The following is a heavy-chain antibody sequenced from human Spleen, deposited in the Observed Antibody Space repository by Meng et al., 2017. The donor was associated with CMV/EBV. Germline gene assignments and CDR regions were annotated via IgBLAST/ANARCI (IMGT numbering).Heavy chain of an antibody. CDR2: ISAYNGNT. D-gene: IGHD5-18*01. CDR1: GYTCASYG. CDR3: ARDTAMVRDYFDY. V-gene: IGHV1-18*01. Sequence: KASGYTCASYGISWVRQAPGQGLEWMGWISAYNGNTNYAQKLQGRVTMTTDTSTSTAYMELRSLRSDDTAVYYCARDTAMVRDYFDYWGQGTLVTVSS. J-gene: IGHJ4*02.